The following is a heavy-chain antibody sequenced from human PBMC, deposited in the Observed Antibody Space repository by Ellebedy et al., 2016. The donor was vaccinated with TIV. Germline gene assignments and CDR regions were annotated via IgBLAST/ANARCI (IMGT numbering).Heavy chain of an antibody. Sequence: ASVKVSXXASGYTFTSYGISWVRQAPGQGLEWMGWISTYNDNINYAQKLQGRVTMTTDTSTSTAYMELRSLRSDDTAVYYCARVSYCGGDCYSNYFDYWGQGTLVTVSS. D-gene: IGHD2-21*02. CDR2: ISTYNDNI. J-gene: IGHJ4*02. CDR3: ARVSYCGGDCYSNYFDY. CDR1: GYTFTSYG. V-gene: IGHV1-18*01.